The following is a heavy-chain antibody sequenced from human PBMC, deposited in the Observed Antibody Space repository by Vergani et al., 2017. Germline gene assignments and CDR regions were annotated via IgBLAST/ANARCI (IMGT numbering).Heavy chain of an antibody. V-gene: IGHV1-46*01. J-gene: IGHJ6*02. CDR2: INPSGGST. CDR3: ARGVAEGRHYYYYGMDV. D-gene: IGHD2-15*01. CDR1: GYTFTSYY. Sequence: QVQLVQSGAEVKKPGASVKVSCKASGYTFTSYYMHWVRQAPGQGLEWMGIINPSGGSTSYAQKFQGRVTMTRDTSTSTVYMELSSLRSEETAVYYWARGVAEGRHYYYYGMDVWGQGTTVTVSS.